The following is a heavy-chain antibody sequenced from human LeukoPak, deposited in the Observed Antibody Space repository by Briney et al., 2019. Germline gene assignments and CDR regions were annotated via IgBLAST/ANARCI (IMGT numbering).Heavy chain of an antibody. CDR3: AKASGSTVVLFDS. D-gene: IGHD4-23*01. V-gene: IGHV4-59*01. CDR1: GGSISSYS. J-gene: IGHJ4*02. Sequence: SETLCLTCTVSGGSISSYSWNWIRQPPGQRLQWIGYISNTGVTKYNPSLKSRVTISADTTKNQISQILNSVTTADAAVYYCAKASGSTVVLFDSWGQGTLVAVSS. CDR2: ISNTGVT.